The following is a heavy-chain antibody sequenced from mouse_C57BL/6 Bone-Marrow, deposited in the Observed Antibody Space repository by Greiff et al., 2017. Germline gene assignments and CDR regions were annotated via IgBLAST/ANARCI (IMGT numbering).Heavy chain of an antibody. V-gene: IGHV1-64*01. D-gene: IGHD2-1*01. J-gene: IGHJ4*01. CDR1: GYTFTSYW. CDR2: IHPNSGST. CDR3: ARWGNYVRAMDY. Sequence: QVQLQQPGAELVKPGASVKLSCKASGYTFTSYWMHWVKQRPGQGLEWIGMIHPNSGSTNYNEKFKSKATLTVDKSSSTAYMQLSSLTSEDSAVYYCARWGNYVRAMDYWGQGTSVTVSS.